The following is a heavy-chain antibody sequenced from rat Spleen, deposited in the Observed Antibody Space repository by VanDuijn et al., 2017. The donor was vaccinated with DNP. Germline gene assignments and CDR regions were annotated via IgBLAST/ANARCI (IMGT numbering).Heavy chain of an antibody. D-gene: IGHD1-1*01. CDR2: VSFDGNEI. J-gene: IGHJ3*01. Sequence: EVQLVESGGGVVQPGRSLKLSCAVSGFTFSDYNMAWVRQPPKKGLEWVATVSFDGNEIDYRDSVKGRFTLSRDNAQNTLYLHMNSLRSEDTATYYCAIYFYSGDNWFAYWGQGTLVTVSS. V-gene: IGHV5-7*01. CDR3: AIYFYSGDNWFAY. CDR1: GFTFSDYN.